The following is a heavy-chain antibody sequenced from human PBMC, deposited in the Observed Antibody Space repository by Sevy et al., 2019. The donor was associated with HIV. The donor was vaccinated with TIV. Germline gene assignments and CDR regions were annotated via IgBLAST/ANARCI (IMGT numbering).Heavy chain of an antibody. Sequence: GGSLRLSCAASGFTFSNAWMSWVRQAPGKGLEWVGRIKSKNVGGTTSDAAPGKGRFTISRENAKNMLYLQMNSLKAEDTAVYYCTTDPTHYADGDYFDYWGQGTLVTVSS. CDR1: GFTFSNAW. D-gene: IGHD3-16*01. V-gene: IGHV3-15*01. J-gene: IGHJ4*02. CDR3: TTDPTHYADGDYFDY. CDR2: IKSKNVGGTT.